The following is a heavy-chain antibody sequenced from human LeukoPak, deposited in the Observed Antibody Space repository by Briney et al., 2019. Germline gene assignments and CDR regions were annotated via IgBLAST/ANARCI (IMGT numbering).Heavy chain of an antibody. CDR1: GFTFSSYG. CDR2: ISYDGSNK. CDR3: ARGFGYSSSWYESDPWY. Sequence: PGRSLRLSCAASGFTFSSYGMYWVRQAPGKGLEWVADISYDGSNKYYADSVKGRFTISRDNSKNTLYLQMNSLRAEDTAVYYCARGFGYSSSWYESDPWYWGQGTLVTVSS. D-gene: IGHD6-13*01. V-gene: IGHV3-30*03. J-gene: IGHJ4*02.